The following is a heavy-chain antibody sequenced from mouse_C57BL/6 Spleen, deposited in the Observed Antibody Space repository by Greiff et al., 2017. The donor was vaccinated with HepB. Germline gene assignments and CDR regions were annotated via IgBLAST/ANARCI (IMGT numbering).Heavy chain of an antibody. CDR1: GFTFSSYG. J-gene: IGHJ3*01. V-gene: IGHV5-6*01. Sequence: EVMLVESRGDLVKPGGSLKLSCAASGFTFSSYGMSWVRQTPDKRLEWVATISSGGSYTYYPDSVKGRFTISRDNAKNTLYLQMSSLKSEDTAMYYCALYYGYDGGPGFAYWGQGTLVTVSA. CDR3: ALYYGYDGGPGFAY. D-gene: IGHD2-2*01. CDR2: ISSGGSYT.